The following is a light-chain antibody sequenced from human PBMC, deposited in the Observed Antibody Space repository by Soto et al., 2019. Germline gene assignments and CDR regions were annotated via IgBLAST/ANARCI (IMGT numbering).Light chain of an antibody. J-gene: IGKJ1*01. CDR2: DTS. CDR3: QQYDKWPRT. V-gene: IGKV3-11*01. Sequence: ELVLTQSPATLSLSPGERATLPCRASQSVSSYLAWYQQKPGQAPRLLIYDTSNRATGIPARFSGSGSGTELTITISNLQSEDCEVYYCQQYDKWPRTFGQGTKVDIK. CDR1: QSVSSY.